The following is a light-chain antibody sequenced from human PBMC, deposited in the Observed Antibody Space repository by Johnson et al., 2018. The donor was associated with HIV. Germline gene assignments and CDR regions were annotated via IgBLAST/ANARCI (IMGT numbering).Light chain of an antibody. V-gene: IGLV1-51*01. CDR2: DNN. CDR3: GTWDSGLGAVYV. J-gene: IGLJ1*01. Sequence: QSVLTQPPSVYAAPGQTVTISCSGSSSNIGNNYVSWYQQLPGTVPKLLIYDNNKRPSGIPDRFSGSKSGTSATLGITGLQTGDEADYYCGTWDSGLGAVYVFGPGTKVTVL. CDR1: SSNIGNNY.